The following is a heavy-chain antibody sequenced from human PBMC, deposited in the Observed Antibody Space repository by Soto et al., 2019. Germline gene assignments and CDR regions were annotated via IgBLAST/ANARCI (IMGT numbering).Heavy chain of an antibody. CDR1: GFTFSSYA. CDR2: ISGSGGST. CDR3: AKAFMGVSYYYGMDV. D-gene: IGHD3-10*01. J-gene: IGHJ6*02. Sequence: EVQLLESGGGLVQPGGSLRLSCAASGFTFSSYAMSWVRQAQGKGLEWVSAISGSGGSTYYADSVKGRFTISRDNSKNTRYLQMNSLRAEDTAVYYCAKAFMGVSYYYGMDVWGQGTTVTVSS. V-gene: IGHV3-23*01.